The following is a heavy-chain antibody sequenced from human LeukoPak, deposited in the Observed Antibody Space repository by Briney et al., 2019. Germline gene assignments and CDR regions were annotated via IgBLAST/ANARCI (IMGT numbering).Heavy chain of an antibody. CDR2: INPSGGST. D-gene: IGHD6-25*01. Sequence: ASVKVSCKASGYTFTSYYMHWVRQAPGQGLEWMGIINPSGGSTSYAQKFQGRVTMTRDTSTSTVYMELSSLRSEDTAVYYCARDEVAASIAAAGYFDYWGQGTLVTVSS. V-gene: IGHV1-46*01. J-gene: IGHJ4*02. CDR1: GYTFTSYY. CDR3: ARDEVAASIAAAGYFDY.